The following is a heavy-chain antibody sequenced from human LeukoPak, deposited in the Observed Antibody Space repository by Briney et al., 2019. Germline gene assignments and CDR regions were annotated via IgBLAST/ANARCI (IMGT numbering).Heavy chain of an antibody. D-gene: IGHD2-8*02. V-gene: IGHV3-23*01. CDR1: GITFSTYA. J-gene: IGHJ4*02. CDR3: AKDGPAGGGYQFDC. CDR2: LSGRGDRT. Sequence: GGSLRLSCAASGITFSTYAMSWVRQAPGKGLEWVSALSGRGDRTYYADSVKGRFTISRDNSKNTLYLQMNSLRVEDTAVYYCAKDGPAGGGYQFDCWGQGTLVTVPS.